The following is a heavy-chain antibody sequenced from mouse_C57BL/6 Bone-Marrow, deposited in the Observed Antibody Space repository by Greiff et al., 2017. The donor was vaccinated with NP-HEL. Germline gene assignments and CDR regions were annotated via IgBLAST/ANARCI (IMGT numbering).Heavy chain of an antibody. J-gene: IGHJ2*01. Sequence: QVQLQQPGTELVKPGASVKLSCKASGYTFTSSWMHWVKQSPGQGLEWIGIINPSNGGPNYNKKFKSKATLTVDKASSTAYMQLSSLTSEDSAVYYCERQLRLRFFDYWGQGTTLTVSS. CDR1: GYTFTSSW. CDR3: ERQLRLRFFDY. D-gene: IGHD3-2*02. CDR2: INPSNGGP. V-gene: IGHV1-53*01.